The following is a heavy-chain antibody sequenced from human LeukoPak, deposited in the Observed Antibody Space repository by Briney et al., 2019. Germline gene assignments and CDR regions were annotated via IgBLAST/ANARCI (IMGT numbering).Heavy chain of an antibody. CDR2: INHSGST. CDR1: GGSFSGYY. V-gene: IGHV4-34*01. Sequence: PSETLSLTCAVYGGSFSGYYWSWIRQPPGKGLEWIGEINHSGSTNYNPSLKRRVTISVDTSKNQFSLKLSSVTAADTAVYYCSRRGRDTTGYDSSGYYYRHYFDYWGQGTLVTVSS. J-gene: IGHJ4*02. CDR3: SRRGRDTTGYDSSGYYYRHYFDY. D-gene: IGHD3-22*01.